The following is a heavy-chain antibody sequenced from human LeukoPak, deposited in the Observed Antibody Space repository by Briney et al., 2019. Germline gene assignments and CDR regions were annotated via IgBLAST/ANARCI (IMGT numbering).Heavy chain of an antibody. CDR3: AKGRYTSSWYYFDY. J-gene: IGHJ4*02. V-gene: IGHV3-9*03. D-gene: IGHD6-13*01. CDR1: GFTFDDYA. CDR2: ISWNSGSM. Sequence: PGGSLRLSCAASGFTFDDYAMHWVRQAPGKGLEWVSGISWNSGSMGYADSVKGRFTISRDNVKNSLYLQMNSLRAEDMALYYCAKGRYTSSWYYFDYWGQGTLVTVSS.